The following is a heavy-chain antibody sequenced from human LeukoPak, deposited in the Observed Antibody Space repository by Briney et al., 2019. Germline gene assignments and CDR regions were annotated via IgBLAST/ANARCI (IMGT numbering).Heavy chain of an antibody. V-gene: IGHV3-48*03. D-gene: IGHD5-24*01. J-gene: IGHJ6*02. Sequence: GGSLRLSCAASGFTFSSYEMNWVRQAPGKGLEWVSYISSSGSTIYYADSVKGRFTISRDNAKNSLYLQMNSLRAEDTAVYYCARGRDGYNFPYYYYGMDVWGQGTTVTVSS. CDR3: ARGRDGYNFPYYYYGMDV. CDR2: ISSSGSTI. CDR1: GFTFSSYE.